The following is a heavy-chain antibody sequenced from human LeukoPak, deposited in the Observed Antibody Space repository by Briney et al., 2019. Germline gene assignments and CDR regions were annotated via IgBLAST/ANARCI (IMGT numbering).Heavy chain of an antibody. V-gene: IGHV3-73*01. CDR1: GFILSDSA. CDR2: IRSKANSYAT. D-gene: IGHD6-6*01. Sequence: GGSLRLSCAASGFILSDSAVHWVRQASGKGLEWIGRIRSKANSYATAYADSLKGRFTVSRDDSKNTAYLQMNSLKIEDTAVYYCARDSSSEGPFDYWGQGTLVTVSS. J-gene: IGHJ4*02. CDR3: ARDSSSEGPFDY.